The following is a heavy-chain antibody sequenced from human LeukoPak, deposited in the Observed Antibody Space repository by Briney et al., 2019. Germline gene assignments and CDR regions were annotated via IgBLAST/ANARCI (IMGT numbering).Heavy chain of an antibody. CDR3: ARLRRNSDSSGYYYYYDY. V-gene: IGHV3-21*01. D-gene: IGHD3-22*01. J-gene: IGHJ4*02. CDR2: ISVRSNYI. Sequence: GGSLRLSCVASGYTFSSFSINWVRQAPGKGLGWVSSISVRSNYIYYADSVRGRFSISRDDARNSLYLQMDSLRGDDTAVYYCARLRRNSDSSGYYYYYDYWGQGTLVTVSS. CDR1: GYTFSSFS.